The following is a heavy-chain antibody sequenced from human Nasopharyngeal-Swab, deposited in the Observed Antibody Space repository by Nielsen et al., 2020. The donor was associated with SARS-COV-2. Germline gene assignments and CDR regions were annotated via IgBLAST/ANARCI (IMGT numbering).Heavy chain of an antibody. Sequence: GESLKISCAASGFTFSDYYMSWIRQAPGKGLEWVSYISSSGSTIYYADSVKGRFTISRDNAKNSLYLQMNSLRAEDTVVYYCARGLWSSLRLLGGMDVWGQGTTVTVSS. D-gene: IGHD4/OR15-4a*01. CDR2: ISSSGSTI. CDR3: ARGLWSSLRLLGGMDV. CDR1: GFTFSDYY. V-gene: IGHV3-11*04. J-gene: IGHJ6*02.